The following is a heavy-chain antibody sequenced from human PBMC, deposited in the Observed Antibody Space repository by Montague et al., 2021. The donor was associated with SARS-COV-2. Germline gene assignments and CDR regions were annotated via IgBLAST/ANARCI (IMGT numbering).Heavy chain of an antibody. D-gene: IGHD3-22*01. J-gene: IGHJ4*02. CDR1: GGSLNKHY. CDR2: IFYKGNT. CDR3: ARSISSSGARDN. V-gene: IGHV4-59*11. Sequence: SETLSLTCTVSGGSLNKHYWSWIRKAPGKELERLGNIFYKGNTNXNVXLLGRVSMSLDTPQNQFSLRLTSLTAADTAVYYCARSISSSGARDNWGQGILVTVS.